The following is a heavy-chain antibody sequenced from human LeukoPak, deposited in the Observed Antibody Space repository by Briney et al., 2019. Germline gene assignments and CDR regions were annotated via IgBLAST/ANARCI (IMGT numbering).Heavy chain of an antibody. Sequence: QSGGSLRLSCAASGFTFSSYDMSWVRQAPGKGLEWVSYISSSGSTIYYADSVKGRFTISRGNAKNSLYLQMNSLRAEDTAVYYCAELGITMIGGVWGKGTTVTISS. V-gene: IGHV3-48*03. D-gene: IGHD3-10*02. CDR3: AELGITMIGGV. CDR1: GFTFSSYD. CDR2: ISSSGSTI. J-gene: IGHJ6*04.